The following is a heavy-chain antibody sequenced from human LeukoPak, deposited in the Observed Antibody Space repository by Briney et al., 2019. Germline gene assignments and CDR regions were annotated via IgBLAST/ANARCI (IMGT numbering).Heavy chain of an antibody. Sequence: GGSLRLSCAASGFTFSNYWMHWVRQAPGKGLVWVSRINSDGSTASYADSVKGRFTISRDNAKNTLYLQMNSLRAEDTAVYYCARGASGYSYGWGQGTLVTVSS. CDR3: ARGASGYSYG. CDR2: INSDGSTA. J-gene: IGHJ4*02. V-gene: IGHV3-74*01. CDR1: GFTFSNYW. D-gene: IGHD5-18*01.